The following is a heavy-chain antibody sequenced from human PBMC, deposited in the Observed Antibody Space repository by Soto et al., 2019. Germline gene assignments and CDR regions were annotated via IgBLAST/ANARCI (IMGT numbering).Heavy chain of an antibody. D-gene: IGHD3-10*01. Sequence: ELQLVESGGGLIQPGGSLRLSCAASGLTVTRNYMTWVRLAPGKGLECVSTIHTGGKTFYTDSVKGRFPVSRDASKNTVDLQMNTLSVEDTALYYCATGGSKRVRGAIVEVFHLEFWGRGTVVTVSS. CDR2: IHTGGKT. CDR3: ATGGSKRVRGAIVEVFHLEF. CDR1: GLTVTRNY. J-gene: IGHJ4*02. V-gene: IGHV3-53*02.